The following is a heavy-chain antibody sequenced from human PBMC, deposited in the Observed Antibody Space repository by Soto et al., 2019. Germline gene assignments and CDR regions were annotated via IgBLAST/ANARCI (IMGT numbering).Heavy chain of an antibody. CDR2: IKRTTDGGTT. CDR1: GFTFSDAW. V-gene: IGHV3-15*01. J-gene: IGHJ4*02. Sequence: GGSLRLSCAASGFTFSDAWMSWVRQAPGKGLEWVGRIKRTTDGGTTDYAAPVKGRFTISRDDSKNTLYLQMNSLKTEDTAVYYCTTGLSSGYYYFDYWGQGTLVTVSS. CDR3: TTGLSSGYYYFDY. D-gene: IGHD3-22*01.